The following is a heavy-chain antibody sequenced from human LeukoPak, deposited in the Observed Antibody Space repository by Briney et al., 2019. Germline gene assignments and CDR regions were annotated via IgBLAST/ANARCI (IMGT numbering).Heavy chain of an antibody. D-gene: IGHD3-9*01. V-gene: IGHV1-8*02. CDR2: MNPNSGNT. CDR3: ARVRRYFDWLSPPSYFDY. CDR1: GYTFTSYD. Sequence: ASVKVSCKASGYTFTSYDINWVRQATGQGLEWMGWMNPNSGNTGYAQKFQGRVTMTRDTSISTAYMELSRLRSDDTAVYYCARVRRYFDWLSPPSYFDYWGQGTLVTVSS. J-gene: IGHJ4*02.